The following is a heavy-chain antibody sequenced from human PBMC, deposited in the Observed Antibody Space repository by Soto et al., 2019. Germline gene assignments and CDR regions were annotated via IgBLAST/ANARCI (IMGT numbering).Heavy chain of an antibody. CDR2: INPGNGNT. V-gene: IGHV1-3*01. D-gene: IGHD6-19*01. J-gene: IGHJ4*02. Sequence: GASVKVSCKASGYTFTSYAMHWVRQAPGQRLEWMGWINPGNGNTKCSQKFQDRVTMTTDTSTSTAYMELRSLRSDDTAVYYCARDGWYVGDYWGQGTLVTVSS. CDR3: ARDGWYVGDY. CDR1: GYTFTSYA.